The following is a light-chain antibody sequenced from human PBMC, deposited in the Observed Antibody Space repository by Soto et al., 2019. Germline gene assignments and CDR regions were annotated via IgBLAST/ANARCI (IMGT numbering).Light chain of an antibody. J-gene: IGKJ4*01. CDR3: QQYSTSRLT. Sequence: EIVLTQSPGTLSLSPGDRATLSCRASQSVTSSYLAWYQQKPGQAPRLLISGASSRATGIPDRFSGSGSGTDFTLTISRREPEDFAVYYCQQYSTSRLTFGGGTKVEIK. CDR2: GAS. V-gene: IGKV3-20*01. CDR1: QSVTSSY.